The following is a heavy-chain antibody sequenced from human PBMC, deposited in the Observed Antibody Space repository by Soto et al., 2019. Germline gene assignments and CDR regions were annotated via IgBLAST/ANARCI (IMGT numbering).Heavy chain of an antibody. D-gene: IGHD3-22*01. V-gene: IGHV2-5*02. CDR3: AQHRDYYDSSGLNWFDP. CDR1: GFLLSTSGVG. Sequence: QITLKESGPTLVKPTQTLTLTCTFSGFLLSTSGVGVGWIRQPPGKALEWLALIYWDDDKRYSPSLKSRLTITKDTSKNQGVLTMTNMDPVDTATYYCAQHRDYYDSSGLNWFDPWGQGTLVTVSS. CDR2: IYWDDDK. J-gene: IGHJ5*02.